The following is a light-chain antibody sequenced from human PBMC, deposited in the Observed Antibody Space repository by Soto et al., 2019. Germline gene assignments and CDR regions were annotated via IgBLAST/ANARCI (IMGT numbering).Light chain of an antibody. V-gene: IGKV4-1*01. J-gene: IGKJ3*01. CDR3: QQYYSAPPT. Sequence: DIVMTQSPDSLAVSLGERATINCKSSQSVLYSSNNKNYLAWYQQKPGQPPQLLIYWASTRKSGVPDRFSGSGSGTDFTLTISSLQAEDVAIYYCQQYYSAPPTFGPGTKVDIK. CDR2: WAS. CDR1: QSVLYSSNNKNY.